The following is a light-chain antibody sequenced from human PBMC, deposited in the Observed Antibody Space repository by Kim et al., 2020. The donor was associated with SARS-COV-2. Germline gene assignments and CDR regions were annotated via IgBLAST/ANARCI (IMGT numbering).Light chain of an antibody. CDR1: QRVSSSY. CDR2: GAS. V-gene: IGKV3-20*01. J-gene: IGKJ1*01. Sequence: SPGERAPLSCRASQRVSSSYLAWYQQKPGQAPRLLIYGASSRDTGIPDRFSGSGSGTDFTLTISRLEPEDFAVYYCQQYGSSPRTFGQGTKVDIK. CDR3: QQYGSSPRT.